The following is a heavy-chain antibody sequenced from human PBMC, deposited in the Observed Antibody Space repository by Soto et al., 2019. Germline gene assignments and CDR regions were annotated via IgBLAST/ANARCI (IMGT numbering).Heavy chain of an antibody. CDR3: AGHELWLRRTEY. Sequence: QLQFQESGPGLVKPSETLSLTCTVSGGSISGANNYWGWIRQPPGKGLEWIGAIYYSGTTHYNPSLKSRVTTSVDTSKNQFTLKLSSVTAADTAVYSCAGHELWLRRTEYGGQGTLVTVSS. CDR1: GGSISGANNY. J-gene: IGHJ4*02. CDR2: IYYSGTT. V-gene: IGHV4-39*01. D-gene: IGHD6-19*01.